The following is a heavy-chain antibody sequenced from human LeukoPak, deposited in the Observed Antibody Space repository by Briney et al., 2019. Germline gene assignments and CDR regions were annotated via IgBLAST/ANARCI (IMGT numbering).Heavy chain of an antibody. Sequence: GGSLRLSCAASEFPFSSYGMTWVRQAPGKGLEWVSGISGSGGGTYYADSVKGRFTISRDNAKNSLYLQMNSLRAEDTAVYYCARDGGRKDDYWGQGTLVTVSS. V-gene: IGHV3-23*01. CDR1: EFPFSSYG. CDR2: ISGSGGGT. D-gene: IGHD2-15*01. J-gene: IGHJ4*02. CDR3: ARDGGRKDDY.